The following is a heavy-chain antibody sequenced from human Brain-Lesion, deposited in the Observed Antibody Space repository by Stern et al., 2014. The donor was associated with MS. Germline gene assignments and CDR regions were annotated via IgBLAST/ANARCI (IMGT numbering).Heavy chain of an antibody. J-gene: IGHJ6*02. CDR1: GGSISSGGYY. V-gene: IGHV4-61*02. D-gene: IGHD2-2*01. Sequence: VQLVESGPGLVKPSQTLSLSCTVSGGSISSGGYYWSWIRQPAGKGLEWIGRIFNRGSTSYNPSHKSRVPISIDTSKTQFSLRLNPMTAADTAVYYCARGRVVPGFQYYATDVWGQGTTVIVSS. CDR2: IFNRGST. CDR3: ARGRVVPGFQYYATDV.